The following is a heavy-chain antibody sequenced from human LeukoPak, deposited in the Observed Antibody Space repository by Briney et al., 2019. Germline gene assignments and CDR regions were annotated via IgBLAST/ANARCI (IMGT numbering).Heavy chain of an antibody. V-gene: IGHV3-11*04. D-gene: IGHD2-2*01. CDR1: GFAFSDYY. CDR3: ASLYCSSTSCPYDI. J-gene: IGHJ3*02. CDR2: ISSSGSTI. Sequence: PGGSLRLSCAASGFAFSDYYMSWIRQAPGKGLEWVSYISSSGSTIYYADSVKGRFTISRDNAKNSLYLQMNSLRAEDTAVYYCASLYCSSTSCPYDIWGQGTMVTVSS.